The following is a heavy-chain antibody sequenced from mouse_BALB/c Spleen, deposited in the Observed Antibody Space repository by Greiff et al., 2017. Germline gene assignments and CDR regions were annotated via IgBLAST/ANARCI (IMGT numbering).Heavy chain of an antibody. Sequence: VKLMESGPGLVAPSQSLSITCTVSGFSLTSYGVHWVRQPPGKGLEWLGVIWAGGSTNYNSALMSRLSISKDNSKSQVFLKMNSLQTDDTAMYYCARGHYYGSSYDAMDYWGQGTSVTVSS. CDR3: ARGHYYGSSYDAMDY. CDR1: GFSLTSYG. J-gene: IGHJ4*01. D-gene: IGHD1-1*01. CDR2: IWAGGST. V-gene: IGHV2-9*02.